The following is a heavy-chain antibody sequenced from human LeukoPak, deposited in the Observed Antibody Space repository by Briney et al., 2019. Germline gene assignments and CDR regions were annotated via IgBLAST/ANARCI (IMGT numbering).Heavy chain of an antibody. V-gene: IGHV1-69*01. CDR3: VRVGFTTSWSNFDY. J-gene: IGHJ4*02. Sequence: ASVKVSCKASGGTFSSYAISWVRQAPRQGLESLGGIIHIFGTANYAQKFQGRDTITADESTSTAYMELNSLMSDDTAVYYCVRVGFTTSWSNFDYWGQGTLVTVSS. CDR2: IIHIFGTA. D-gene: IGHD2-2*01. CDR1: GGTFSSYA.